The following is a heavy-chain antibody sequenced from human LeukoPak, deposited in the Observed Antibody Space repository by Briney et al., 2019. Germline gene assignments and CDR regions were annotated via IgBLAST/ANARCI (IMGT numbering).Heavy chain of an antibody. D-gene: IGHD1-14*01. Sequence: GGPLRLSCEASGFTFSTYWMSWVHQAPGKGLEWVANIKEDGSETYYVDSLRGRFTISRDNLKNSLYLQINSLRAEDTAVYYCGRDSFETDIDYWGQGTLVTVSS. CDR1: GFTFSTYW. CDR2: IKEDGSET. J-gene: IGHJ4*02. V-gene: IGHV3-7*01. CDR3: GRDSFETDIDY.